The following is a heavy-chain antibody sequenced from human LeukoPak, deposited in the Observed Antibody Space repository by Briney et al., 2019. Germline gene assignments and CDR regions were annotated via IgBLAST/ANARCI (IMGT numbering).Heavy chain of an antibody. V-gene: IGHV1-18*01. J-gene: IGHJ4*02. CDR1: GYTFTSYS. CDR3: ARDGSRKDSTLFDY. D-gene: IGHD6-13*01. CDR2: VRGYNGDT. Sequence: ASVTVSCKASGYTFTSYSISWVRQAPGQGLEWMGWVRGYNGDTNYAQSLQGRITMTTDTSTSTAYMELRSLRSDDTAVYYCARDGSRKDSTLFDYWGQGTLVTVSS.